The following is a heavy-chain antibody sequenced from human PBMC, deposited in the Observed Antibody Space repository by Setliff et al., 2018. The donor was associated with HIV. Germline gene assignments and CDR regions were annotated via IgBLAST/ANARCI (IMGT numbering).Heavy chain of an antibody. D-gene: IGHD1-20*01. CDR2: MNPNSGNT. V-gene: IGHV1-8*03. CDR1: GYTFTSYD. Sequence: ASVKVSCKASGYTFTSYDIHWVRQATGQGLEWMGWMNPNSGNTGYAQKFQGRVTIAADKSTTTVYMELSSLGSEDTAVYYCARGQTTNNIKAEAFDIWGQGTLVTVSS. J-gene: IGHJ3*02. CDR3: ARGQTTNNIKAEAFDI.